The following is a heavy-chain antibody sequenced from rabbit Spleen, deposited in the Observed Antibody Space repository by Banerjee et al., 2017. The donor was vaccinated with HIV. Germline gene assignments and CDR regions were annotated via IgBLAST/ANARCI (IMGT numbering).Heavy chain of an antibody. Sequence: QSLEESGGDLVKPGASLTLTCTASGFSFNNNYYMCWVRQAPGKGLECVACIYAGSSDSTYYASWAKGRFTISKTSSTTVTLQMTSLTAADTATYFCARGEHFSVGFSAFAIYLDLWGQGTLVTVS. V-gene: IGHV1S40*01. CDR1: GFSFNNNYY. J-gene: IGHJ6*01. D-gene: IGHD6-1*01. CDR2: IYAGSSDST. CDR3: ARGEHFSVGFSAFAIYLDL.